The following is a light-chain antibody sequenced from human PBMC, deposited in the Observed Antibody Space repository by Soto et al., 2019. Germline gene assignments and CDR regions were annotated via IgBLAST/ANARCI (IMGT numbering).Light chain of an antibody. J-gene: IGKJ1*01. CDR1: HSLIHSDGDNY. Sequence: DVVMTQSPLSLPVTLGQPASISCRSSHSLIHSDGDNYLNWLLQRPGQSPRRLIYKVSDRDSGGPDKYSGSGSRTDFGPKISRVEGEDVVFYCWIQGTHCSWTVGRGTEVEI. V-gene: IGKV2-30*02. CDR2: KVS. CDR3: IQGTHCSWT.